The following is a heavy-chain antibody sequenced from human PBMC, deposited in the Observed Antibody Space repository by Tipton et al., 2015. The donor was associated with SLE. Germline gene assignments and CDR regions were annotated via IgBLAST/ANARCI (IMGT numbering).Heavy chain of an antibody. Sequence: SLRLSCTSSGFTFVDYAMHWVRQAPGKGLEWVSGMSWNSGRVDYAESVKGRFTISRDNARNSVFLQMNSLRAEDTAVYYCARVSTAPDAFDIWGQGTVVTVSS. J-gene: IGHJ3*02. CDR1: GFTFVDYA. D-gene: IGHD2/OR15-2a*01. V-gene: IGHV3-9*01. CDR2: MSWNSGRV. CDR3: ARVSTAPDAFDI.